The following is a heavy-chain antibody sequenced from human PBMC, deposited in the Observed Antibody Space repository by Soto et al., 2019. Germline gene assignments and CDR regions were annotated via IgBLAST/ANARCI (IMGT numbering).Heavy chain of an antibody. D-gene: IGHD6-13*01. CDR1: GGSISSSNW. CDR3: ARASFSSFGGGYGMDV. CDR2: IYHSGST. V-gene: IGHV4-4*02. Sequence: KTSETLSLTCAVSGGSISSSNWWSWVRQPPGKGLEWIGEIYHSGSTNYNPSLKSRVTISVDKSKNQFSLKLSSVTAADTAVYYCARASFSSFGGGYGMDVWGQGTTVTVSS. J-gene: IGHJ6*02.